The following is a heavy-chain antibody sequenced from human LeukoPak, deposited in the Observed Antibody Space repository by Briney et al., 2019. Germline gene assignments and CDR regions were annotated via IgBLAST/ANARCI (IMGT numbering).Heavy chain of an antibody. CDR3: ARVSSWYGIFDY. J-gene: IGHJ4*02. V-gene: IGHV3-30-3*01. CDR1: GFTFSSYA. Sequence: GGSLRISCAASGFTFSSYAMHWVRQAPGKGLEWVAVISHDGSNKYYADSVKGRFTISRDNSKNTLYLQMNSLRAEDTAVYYCARVSSWYGIFDYWGQGTLVTVSS. D-gene: IGHD6-13*01. CDR2: ISHDGSNK.